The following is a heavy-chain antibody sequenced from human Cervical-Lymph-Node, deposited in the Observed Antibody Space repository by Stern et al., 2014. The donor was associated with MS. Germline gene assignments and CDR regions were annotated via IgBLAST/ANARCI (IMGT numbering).Heavy chain of an antibody. CDR2: IYSGGST. D-gene: IGHD3-16*01. Sequence: EVQLVESGGGLVQPGGSLRLSCAASGFTVSSNYMSWVRQAPGQGLEWVSVIYSGGSTYYADSVKGRFTISRDNSKNTLYLQMNSLRAEDTAVYYCARSAAGEYYFDYWGQGTLVTVSS. V-gene: IGHV3-66*02. J-gene: IGHJ4*02. CDR3: ARSAAGEYYFDY. CDR1: GFTVSSNY.